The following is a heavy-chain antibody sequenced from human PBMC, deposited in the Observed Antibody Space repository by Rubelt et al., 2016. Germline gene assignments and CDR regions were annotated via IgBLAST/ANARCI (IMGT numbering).Heavy chain of an antibody. CDR3: ARHVGGTDF. J-gene: IGHJ4*02. CDR2: IYHSGST. CDR1: GYSISSGYY. V-gene: IGHV4-38-2*02. Sequence: QVQLQESGPGLVKPSETLSLTCSVSGYSISSGYYWGWIRQPPGKGLEWIGNIYHSGSTYYNASLKSRVTMSVDKSKNQFSLKLSSVTAADTAVYYCARHVGGTDFWGQGTLVTVSS. D-gene: IGHD1-26*01.